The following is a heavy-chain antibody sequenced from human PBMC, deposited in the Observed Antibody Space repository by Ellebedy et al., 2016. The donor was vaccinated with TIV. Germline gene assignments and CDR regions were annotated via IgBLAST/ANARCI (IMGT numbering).Heavy chain of an antibody. Sequence: GESLKISCAASGFTFSSYSMNWVRQAPGKGLEWVSYISSSSSTIYYADSVKGRFTISRDNAKNSLYLQMNSLRDEDTAVYYCARVFDSSGLYYGMDVWGQGTTVTVSS. V-gene: IGHV3-48*02. J-gene: IGHJ6*02. D-gene: IGHD3-22*01. CDR2: ISSSSSTI. CDR1: GFTFSSYS. CDR3: ARVFDSSGLYYGMDV.